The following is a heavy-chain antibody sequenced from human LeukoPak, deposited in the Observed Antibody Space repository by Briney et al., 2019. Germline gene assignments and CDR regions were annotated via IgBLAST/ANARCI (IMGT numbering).Heavy chain of an antibody. CDR3: ARDPNYAAVH. Sequence: PGGPLGLSCAASGFTFNAYTMNWVRQAPGKGLEWVSSISTTSSYIYYANSVKGRFTISRDNSMKSLYLQMNNLGVEDTAIYYCARDPNYAAVHWGQGTLVTVSS. CDR1: GFTFNAYT. J-gene: IGHJ4*02. V-gene: IGHV3-21*01. CDR2: ISTTSSYI. D-gene: IGHD1-7*01.